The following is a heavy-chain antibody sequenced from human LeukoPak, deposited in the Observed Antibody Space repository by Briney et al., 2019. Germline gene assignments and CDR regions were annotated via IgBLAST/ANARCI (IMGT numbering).Heavy chain of an antibody. CDR1: GYRFTSYW. V-gene: IGHV5-51*01. CDR2: IYPGDSDT. CDR3: ARHFDSGWETDN. J-gene: IGHJ4*02. Sequence: GESLQISCQGSGYRFTSYWIGWVRQLPGKGLEWMGIIYPGDSDTRYSPSFQGQVTISADKSISTAYLQWSSLKASDTAMYYCARHFDSGWETDNWGQGTLVTVFS. D-gene: IGHD6-19*01.